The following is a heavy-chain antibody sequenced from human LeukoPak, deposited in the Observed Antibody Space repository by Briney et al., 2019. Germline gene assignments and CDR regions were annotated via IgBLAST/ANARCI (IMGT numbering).Heavy chain of an antibody. CDR1: GFTFSSYW. Sequence: GGSLRLSCAASGFTFSSYWMSWVRQAPGKGLEWVANIKQDGSEKYYVDSVKGRFTIFRDNSKNTLHLQMNSLRAEDTAEYYCAKDKAGGLDYWGQGILVTVSS. CDR3: AKDKAGGLDY. CDR2: IKQDGSEK. V-gene: IGHV3-7*03. J-gene: IGHJ4*02. D-gene: IGHD6-19*01.